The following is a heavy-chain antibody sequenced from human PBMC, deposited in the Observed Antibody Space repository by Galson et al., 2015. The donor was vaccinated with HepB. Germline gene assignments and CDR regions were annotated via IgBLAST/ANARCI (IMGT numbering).Heavy chain of an antibody. CDR3: ARDSVIAAAGMDYYYYGMDV. D-gene: IGHD6-13*01. CDR2: IWYDGSNK. Sequence: SLRLSCAASGFTFSSYGMHWVRQAPGKGLEWVAVIWYDGSNKYYADSVKGRFTISRDNSKNTLYLQMNSLRAEDTAVYYCARDSVIAAAGMDYYYYGMDVWGQGTTVTVSS. CDR1: GFTFSSYG. V-gene: IGHV3-33*08. J-gene: IGHJ6*02.